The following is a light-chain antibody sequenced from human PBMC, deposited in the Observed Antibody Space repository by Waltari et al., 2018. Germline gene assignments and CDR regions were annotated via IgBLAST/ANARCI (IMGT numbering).Light chain of an antibody. J-gene: IGKJ1*01. CDR2: YVS. Sequence: DIQMTQSPSSLSASVGDRATITCRPSQNLYNYLNWYQQRPGKAPHLLIFYVSNLQSGGPSRFSGSGSGTDFTLTISSVQPDDFATYYCQHSYSIPWTFGQGTKVEIK. CDR3: QHSYSIPWT. V-gene: IGKV1-39*01. CDR1: QNLYNY.